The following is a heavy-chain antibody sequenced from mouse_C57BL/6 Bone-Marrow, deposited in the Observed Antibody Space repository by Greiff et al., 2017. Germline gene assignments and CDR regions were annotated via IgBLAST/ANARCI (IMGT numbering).Heavy chain of an antibody. Sequence: QVQLQQPGAELVKPGASVKLSCKASGYTFTSYWMHWVKQRPGQGLEWIGMIHPNSGSTNYNEKLKSKATLTVDKSSSTAYMQLSSLTSEDSAVYYCARDDGYYVWYCDVWGTGTTVTGSS. CDR3: ARDDGYYVWYCDV. D-gene: IGHD2-3*01. J-gene: IGHJ1*03. V-gene: IGHV1-64*01. CDR1: GYTFTSYW. CDR2: IHPNSGST.